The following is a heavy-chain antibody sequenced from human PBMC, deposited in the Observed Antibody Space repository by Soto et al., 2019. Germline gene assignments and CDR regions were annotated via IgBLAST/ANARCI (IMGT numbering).Heavy chain of an antibody. J-gene: IGHJ5*02. CDR2: INHSGST. CDR1: GGSISSSSYY. D-gene: IGHD4-17*01. Sequence: SETLSLTCTVSGGSISSSSYYWGWIRQPPGKGLEWIGEINHSGSTNYNPSLKSRVTISVDTSKNQFSLKLSSVTAADTAVYYCAVGTTGGDYVRAWFDPWGQGTLVTVSS. V-gene: IGHV4-39*07. CDR3: AVGTTGGDYVRAWFDP.